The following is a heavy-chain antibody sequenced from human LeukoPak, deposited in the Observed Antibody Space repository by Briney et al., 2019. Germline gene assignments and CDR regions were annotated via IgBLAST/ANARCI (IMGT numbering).Heavy chain of an antibody. Sequence: SETLSLTCTVSGGSINNIDYYWGWIRQPPGKGLEWIGSIYYSRSTYYNPSLKSRVTISLDTPKNQFSLKLSSVTAADTALYYCASDLLRSFEWPYYGMNVWGQGTTAIVSS. J-gene: IGHJ6*02. CDR2: IYYSRST. CDR1: GGSINNIDYY. CDR3: ASDLLRSFEWPYYGMNV. V-gene: IGHV4-39*07. D-gene: IGHD3-3*01.